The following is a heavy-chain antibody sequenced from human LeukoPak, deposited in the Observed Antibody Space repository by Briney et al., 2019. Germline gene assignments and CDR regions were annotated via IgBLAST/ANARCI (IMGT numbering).Heavy chain of an antibody. CDR3: AKDITIFGVATTGFDY. Sequence: GGSLRLSCAASGFTFDDYAMHWVRQAPGKGLEWVSGISWNSGSIGYADSVKGRFTISRDNAKNSLYLQMNSLRAEDMALYYCAKDITIFGVATTGFDYWGQGTLVTVSS. CDR2: ISWNSGSI. J-gene: IGHJ4*02. CDR1: GFTFDDYA. D-gene: IGHD3-3*01. V-gene: IGHV3-9*03.